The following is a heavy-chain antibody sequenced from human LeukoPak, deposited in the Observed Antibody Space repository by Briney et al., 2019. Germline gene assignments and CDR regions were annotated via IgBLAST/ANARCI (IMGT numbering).Heavy chain of an antibody. J-gene: IGHJ4*02. Sequence: GASVKVSCKTSGYTFTKYGISWVRQAPGQGSEWMGWISAYDGNTNYAQKLQDRLTLTTDTSTDTAHMELRSLRSDDTAVYYCVRARGDRSGYYRYWGQGTLVTVSS. CDR1: GYTFTKYG. CDR2: ISAYDGNT. CDR3: VRARGDRSGYYRY. V-gene: IGHV1-18*01. D-gene: IGHD3-22*01.